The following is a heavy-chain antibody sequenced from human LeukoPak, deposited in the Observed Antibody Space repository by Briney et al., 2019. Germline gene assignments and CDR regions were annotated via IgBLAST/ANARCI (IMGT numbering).Heavy chain of an antibody. CDR3: ARPKLDCSSTSCSDDAFDI. D-gene: IGHD2-2*01. Sequence: GESLKISCKGSGYTFSNYWLGWVRQMPGKGLEWMGMIYPGDSDTRYSPSFQGQVTISADKSVSTAYLQWSSLKASDTAMYYCARPKLDCSSTSCSDDAFDIWGQGTMVTVSS. CDR2: IYPGDSDT. J-gene: IGHJ3*02. CDR1: GYTFSNYW. V-gene: IGHV5-51*01.